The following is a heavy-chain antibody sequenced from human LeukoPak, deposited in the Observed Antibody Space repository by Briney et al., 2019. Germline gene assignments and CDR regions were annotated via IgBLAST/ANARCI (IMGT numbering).Heavy chain of an antibody. CDR3: ARESHRPLIYSSGWYDY. Sequence: SETLSLTCAVYGGSFSGYYWTWIRQPPGKGLEWVGEINHSGSTNYNPSLKSRVTISVDTSKNQFSLKLSSVTAADTAVYYCARESHRPLIYSSGWYDYWGQGTLVTVSS. V-gene: IGHV4-34*01. J-gene: IGHJ4*02. CDR1: GGSFSGYY. D-gene: IGHD6-19*01. CDR2: INHSGST.